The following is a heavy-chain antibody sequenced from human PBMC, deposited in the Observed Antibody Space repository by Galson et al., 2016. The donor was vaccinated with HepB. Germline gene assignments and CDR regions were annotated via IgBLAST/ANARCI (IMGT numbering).Heavy chain of an antibody. Sequence: CAISGDSVFNNNAGWNWIRQSPSRGLEWLGRTYYRSRWQNDYAESVKNRITINLDTSKNQISLQLNSVTPEDTAVYFCARSYLLGRGFGWWGQGALVTVSS. J-gene: IGHJ4*02. CDR3: ARSYLLGRGFGW. D-gene: IGHD7-27*01. V-gene: IGHV6-1*01. CDR2: TYYRSRWQN. CDR1: GDSVFNNNAG.